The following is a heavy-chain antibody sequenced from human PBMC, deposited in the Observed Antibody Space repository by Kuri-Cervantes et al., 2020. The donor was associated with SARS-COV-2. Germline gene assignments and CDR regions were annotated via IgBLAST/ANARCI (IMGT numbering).Heavy chain of an antibody. CDR1: GFTFSNAW. CDR2: IESKTDGGTT. J-gene: IGHJ4*02. CDR3: TTGYYDFWSGGDY. V-gene: IGHV3-15*04. D-gene: IGHD3-3*01. Sequence: GESLKISCAASGFTFSNAWMSWVRQAPGKGLEWVGRIESKTDGGTTDYAAPVKGRFTISRDDSKNTLYLQMNSLKTEDTAVYYCTTGYYDFWSGGDYWGQGTLVTVSS.